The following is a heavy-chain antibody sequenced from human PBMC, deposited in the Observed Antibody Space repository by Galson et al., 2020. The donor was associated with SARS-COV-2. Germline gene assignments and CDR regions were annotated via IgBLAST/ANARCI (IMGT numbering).Heavy chain of an antibody. D-gene: IGHD3-9*01. CDR1: GGSISSPNTW. V-gene: IGHV4-4*02. Sequence: SETLSLTCAVSGGSISSPNTWWSWVRQPPGKGLEWIGEIFHSGGTNYNPSLRSRVTISVDKSNNQFSLKLSSVTAADTAIYYCARLSGINAGYNWFDPWCQGTLVTVSS. J-gene: IGHJ5*02. CDR2: IFHSGGT. CDR3: ARLSGINAGYNWFDP.